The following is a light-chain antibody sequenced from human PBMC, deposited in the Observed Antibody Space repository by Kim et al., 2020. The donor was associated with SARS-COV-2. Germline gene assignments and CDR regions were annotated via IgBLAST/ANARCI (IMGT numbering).Light chain of an antibody. J-gene: IGLJ3*02. V-gene: IGLV2-14*03. CDR2: DFS. CDR3: TSYTLRSTWL. Sequence: QSALTQPASVSGSPGQSIAISCTGASSDVDDYNYVSWYQQHPGTAPKLLLYDFSKRPSGVSDRFSGSKSGNTASLTISGLRAEDEANYYCTSYTLRSTWLFGGGTKVTVL. CDR1: SSDVDDYNY.